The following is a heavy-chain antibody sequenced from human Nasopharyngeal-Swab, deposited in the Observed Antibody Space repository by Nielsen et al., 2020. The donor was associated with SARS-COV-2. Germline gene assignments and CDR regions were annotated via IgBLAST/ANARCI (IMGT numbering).Heavy chain of an antibody. CDR3: ARGEVTTMGY. Sequence: GESLKIFCAASGFTFSSYSMNWVRQAPGKGLEWVSSISSSSSYIYYADSVKGRFTISSDNAKNSLYLQMNSLRAEDTAVYYCARGEVTTMGYWGQGTLVTVSS. CDR2: ISSSSSYI. V-gene: IGHV3-21*01. CDR1: GFTFSSYS. J-gene: IGHJ4*02. D-gene: IGHD4-17*01.